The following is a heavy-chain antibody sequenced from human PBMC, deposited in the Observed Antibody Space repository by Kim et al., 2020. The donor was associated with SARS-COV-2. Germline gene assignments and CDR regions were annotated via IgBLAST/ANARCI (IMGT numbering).Heavy chain of an antibody. CDR3: ARHDTYGDDSSGYYPPPLKS. V-gene: IGHV4-39*01. J-gene: IGHJ5*02. D-gene: IGHD3-22*01. CDR1: GGSISSSSYY. Sequence: SETLSLTCTVSGGSISSSSYYWGWIRQPPGKGLEWIGSIYYSGSTYYNPSLKSRVTISVDTSKNQFSLKLSSVTAADTAVYYCARHDTYGDDSSGYYPPPLKSWGQGTLVTVSS. CDR2: IYYSGST.